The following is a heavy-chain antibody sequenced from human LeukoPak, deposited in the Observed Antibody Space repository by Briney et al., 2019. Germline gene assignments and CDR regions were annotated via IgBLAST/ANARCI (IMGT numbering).Heavy chain of an antibody. Sequence: SETLSLTCAVYGGSFSGYYWSWIRQPPGKGLEWIGEINHSGSTNYNPSLRSRVTISVETSKNQFSLKVRSMTAADTAVYYCARVPGVYYDRLTGYGSGWFDPWGQGTLVTVSS. CDR3: ARVPGVYYDRLTGYGSGWFDP. CDR1: GGSFSGYY. J-gene: IGHJ5*02. CDR2: INHSGST. D-gene: IGHD3-9*01. V-gene: IGHV4-34*01.